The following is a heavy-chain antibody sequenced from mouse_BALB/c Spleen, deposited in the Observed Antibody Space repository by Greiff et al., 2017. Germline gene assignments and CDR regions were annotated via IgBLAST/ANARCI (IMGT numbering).Heavy chain of an antibody. J-gene: IGHJ3*01. CDR1: GYSITSDYA. CDR3: ARNYGYLDWFAY. Sequence: EVQLQQSGPGLVKPSQSLSLTCTVTGYSITSDYAWNWIRQFPGNKLEWMGYISYSGSTSYNPSLKSRISITRDTSKNQFFLQLNSVTTEDTATYYCARNYGYLDWFAYWGQGTLVTVSA. V-gene: IGHV3-2*02. CDR2: ISYSGST. D-gene: IGHD1-2*01.